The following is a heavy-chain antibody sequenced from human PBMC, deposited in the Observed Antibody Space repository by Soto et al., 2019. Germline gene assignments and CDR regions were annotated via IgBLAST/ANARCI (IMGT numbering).Heavy chain of an antibody. CDR1: GFTFSTF. Sequence: EVQLLESGGGLVQPGESLTLSCAASGFTFSTFSTSSTTYYTDSVKGRFSISRDNSKNTVILQMNSLRGDDTAIYYCAKNYHMDVWGKGTTVSVSS. CDR2: STT. V-gene: IGHV3-23*01. J-gene: IGHJ6*03. CDR3: AKNYHMDV.